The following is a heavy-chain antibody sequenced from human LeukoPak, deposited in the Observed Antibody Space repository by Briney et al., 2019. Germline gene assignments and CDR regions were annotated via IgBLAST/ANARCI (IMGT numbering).Heavy chain of an antibody. D-gene: IGHD6-25*01. CDR1: GFTFSSYW. V-gene: IGHV3-7*02. CDR2: IKGDGSDN. CDR3: ARSSGYGVADS. Sequence: GGSLRLSCAASGFTFSSYWMSWVRQAPGKGLEWVANIKGDGSDNHYVDSVRGRFTISRDNAKNSLYLQMSSLRAEDTAVYYCARSSGYGVADSWGQGTLVTVSS. J-gene: IGHJ4*02.